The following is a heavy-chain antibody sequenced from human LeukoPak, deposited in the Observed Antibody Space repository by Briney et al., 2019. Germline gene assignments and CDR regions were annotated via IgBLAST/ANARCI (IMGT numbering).Heavy chain of an antibody. CDR3: ARDGKQQLGWYFDL. D-gene: IGHD6-13*01. Sequence: SGTLSLTCAVSGGSISSSNWWSWVRQPPGKGLEWIGEIYHSGSTNYNPSLKSRVTISVDKSKNQFSLKLSSVIAADTAVYYCARDGKQQLGWYFDLWGRGTLVTVSS. V-gene: IGHV4-4*02. J-gene: IGHJ2*01. CDR2: IYHSGST. CDR1: GGSISSSNW.